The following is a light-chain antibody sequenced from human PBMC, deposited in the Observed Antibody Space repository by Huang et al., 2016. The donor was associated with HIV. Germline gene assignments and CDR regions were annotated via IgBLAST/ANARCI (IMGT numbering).Light chain of an antibody. V-gene: IGKV3-11*01. CDR1: QSLKNY. Sequence: EIFFTQSPATLSFSPGERATLSCRASQSLKNYLSWYQQKPGQPPRLLIYDASNRATGIPDRFNGSGSGTDFTLTISSLELEDFAVYYCQQRSKWPPYTFGQGTKLEI. CDR3: QQRSKWPPYT. J-gene: IGKJ2*01. CDR2: DAS.